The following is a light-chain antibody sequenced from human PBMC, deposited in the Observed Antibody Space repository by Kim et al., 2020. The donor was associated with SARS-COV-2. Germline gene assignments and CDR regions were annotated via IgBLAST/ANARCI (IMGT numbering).Light chain of an antibody. CDR1: SGINVSTYK. CDR2: YKSDSDK. Sequence: TCTLRSGINVSTYKIYWYQQKPGSPPQYHLKYKSDSDKHQASGVPSRFSGSKDASADAGILFISGLQSEDEADYYCMIWHSSGWVFGGGTQLTVL. CDR3: MIWHSSGWV. J-gene: IGLJ3*02. V-gene: IGLV5-45*01.